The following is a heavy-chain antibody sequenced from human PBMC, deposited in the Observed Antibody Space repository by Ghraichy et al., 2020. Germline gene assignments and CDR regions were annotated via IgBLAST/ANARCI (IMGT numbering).Heavy chain of an antibody. CDR2: ISSSSNYI. D-gene: IGHD2-2*02. V-gene: IGHV3-21*01. J-gene: IGHJ6*03. CDR3: ARERIPAAIVARYMDV. Sequence: GGSLRLSCAASGFTFSSYSMNWVRQAPGKGLEWVSSISSSSNYIYYADSVKGRFTISRDNAKNSLYLQMNSLRGEDTAVYYCARERIPAAIVARYMDVWGKGTTVTVSS. CDR1: GFTFSSYS.